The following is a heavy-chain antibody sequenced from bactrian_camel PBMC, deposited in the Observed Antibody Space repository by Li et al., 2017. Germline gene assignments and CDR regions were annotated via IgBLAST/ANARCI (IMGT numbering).Heavy chain of an antibody. V-gene: IGHV3S1*01. CDR2: INTGGGTT. CDR3: AAAPNNAPHRPNGAPWHCNYEYNY. J-gene: IGHJ4*01. D-gene: IGHD7*01. CDR1: GFAFSSYW. Sequence: VQLVESGGGLVQPGGSLRLSCAASGFAFSSYWMYWVRQAPGKGIEWVSTINTGGGTTYYSDSLKGRFTVSRDNAKNTVYLQMNSLEPEDTAVYYCAAAPNNAPHRPNGAPWHCNYEYNYWGQGTQVTVS.